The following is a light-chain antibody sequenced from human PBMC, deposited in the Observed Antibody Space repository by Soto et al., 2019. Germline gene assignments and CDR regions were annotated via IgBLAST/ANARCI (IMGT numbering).Light chain of an antibody. CDR2: EVT. CDR1: SSDVGGYNY. Sequence: QSALTQPASVSGSPGQSITISCTGTSSDVGGYNYVSWYQLHPGKAPKLIIYEVTNRPSGVSNRFSGSKSDNTASLTIAGLHSEDEAEYYCSSFTSSSTRVFGTGTKVTVL. J-gene: IGLJ1*01. V-gene: IGLV2-14*03. CDR3: SSFTSSSTRV.